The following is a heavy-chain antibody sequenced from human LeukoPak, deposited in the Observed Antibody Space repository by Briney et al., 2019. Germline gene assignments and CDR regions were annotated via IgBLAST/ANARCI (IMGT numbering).Heavy chain of an antibody. CDR1: XXXFTSXD. Sequence: XXSCKAXXXXFTSXDINWVRQATGQGLEWMGWMNPNSGNTGYAQKFRGRVTMTRNTSISTAYMELSSLRSEDTAVYYCARADSSSSSGMDVWGQGTTVTVSS. V-gene: IGHV1-8*01. D-gene: IGHD6-6*01. CDR2: MNPNSGNT. CDR3: ARADSSSSSGMDV. J-gene: IGHJ6*02.